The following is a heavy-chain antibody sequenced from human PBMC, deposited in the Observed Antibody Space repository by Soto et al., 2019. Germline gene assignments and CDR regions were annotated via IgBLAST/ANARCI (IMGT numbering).Heavy chain of an antibody. CDR2: ISAYNGNT. CDR1: GYTFTSYG. D-gene: IGHD3-9*01. Sequence: ASVKVSCKASGYTFTSYGISWVRQAPGQGLEWMGWISAYNGNTNYAQKLQGRVTMTTDTSTSTAYMELRSLRSDDTAVYYCARGGYSYFDWLSYYYMDVWGKGPAVTVSS. J-gene: IGHJ6*03. CDR3: ARGGYSYFDWLSYYYMDV. V-gene: IGHV1-18*01.